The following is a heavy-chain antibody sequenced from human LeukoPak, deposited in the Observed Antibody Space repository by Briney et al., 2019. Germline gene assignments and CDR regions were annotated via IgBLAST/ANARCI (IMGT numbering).Heavy chain of an antibody. CDR1: GYTFSNYY. Sequence: ASVKVSCKASGYTFSNYYVHWVRQTPGQGLEWMGIINPGGGSTTYSQRFQDRVTMTRDTSTNTVYMELSSLRSDDTAVYYCARAGRMTVANPNYFDSWGQGTLVTVSS. J-gene: IGHJ4*02. D-gene: IGHD4/OR15-4a*01. V-gene: IGHV1-46*01. CDR2: INPGGGST. CDR3: ARAGRMTVANPNYFDS.